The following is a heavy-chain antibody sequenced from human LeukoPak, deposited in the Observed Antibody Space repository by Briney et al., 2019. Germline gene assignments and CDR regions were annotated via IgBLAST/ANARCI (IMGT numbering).Heavy chain of an antibody. Sequence: ASVKVSCKASGGTFSSYAISWVRQAPGQGLEWMGWINPNSGGTNYAQKFQGRVTMTRDTSISTAYMELSRLRSDDAAVYYCARGYWGSWYFDYWGQGTLVTVSS. V-gene: IGHV1-2*02. CDR3: ARGYWGSWYFDY. J-gene: IGHJ4*02. D-gene: IGHD7-27*01. CDR2: INPNSGGT. CDR1: GGTFSSYA.